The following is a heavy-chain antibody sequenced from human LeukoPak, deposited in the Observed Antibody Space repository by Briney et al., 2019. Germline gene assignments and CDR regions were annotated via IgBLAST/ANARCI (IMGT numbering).Heavy chain of an antibody. V-gene: IGHV1-69*05. CDR3: ARDDGITGTTYDY. CDR2: IIPIFGTA. D-gene: IGHD1-7*01. Sequence: ASVKVSCKASGGTFSSYAISWVRQAPGQGLEWMGRIIPIFGTANYAQKFQGRVTITTDKSTSTAYMELSSLRSEDTAVYYCARDDGITGTTYDYWGQGTLVTVSS. J-gene: IGHJ4*02. CDR1: GGTFSSYA.